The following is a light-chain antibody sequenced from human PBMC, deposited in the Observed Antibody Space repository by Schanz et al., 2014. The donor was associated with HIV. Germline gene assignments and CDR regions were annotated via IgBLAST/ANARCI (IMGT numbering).Light chain of an antibody. V-gene: IGKV1-39*01. CDR3: QQSYSATPYT. CDR1: QSIDNY. CDR2: GAS. Sequence: DIQLTQSPSSLSASVGDRVTITCRASQSIDNYLNWYQQKPGKAPKLLITGASDLQAWVPSRFSGRASGTSFTLTINSLQLEDFATYYCQQSYSATPYTFGQGTRLEIK. J-gene: IGKJ2*01.